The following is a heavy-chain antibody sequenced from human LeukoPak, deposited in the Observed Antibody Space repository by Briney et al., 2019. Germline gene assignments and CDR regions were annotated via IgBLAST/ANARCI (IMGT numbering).Heavy chain of an antibody. CDR1: GFTFSSYS. V-gene: IGHV3-21*01. J-gene: IGHJ4*02. CDR3: ARDSAVGSSPYYFDY. CDR2: ISSSSSYI. D-gene: IGHD4-23*01. Sequence: GGSRRLSCAASGFTFSSYSMNWVRQAPGKGLEWVSSISSSSSYIYYADSVKGRFTISRDDAKNSLYLQMNSLRAEDTAVYYCARDSAVGSSPYYFDYWGQGTLVTVSS.